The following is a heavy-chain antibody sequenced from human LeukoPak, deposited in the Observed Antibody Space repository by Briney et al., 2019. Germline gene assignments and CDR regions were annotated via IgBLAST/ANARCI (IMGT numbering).Heavy chain of an antibody. CDR2: INSDGSST. Sequence: PGGSLRLSCAASGFTFSSYWMHWVRQAPGKGLVWVSRINSDGSSTNYADSVKGRFTISRDNAKNTLYLQMNSLRAEDTAVYYCVREYSSSSGRAFDMWGQGTMVTVSP. CDR3: VREYSSSSGRAFDM. V-gene: IGHV3-74*01. D-gene: IGHD6-6*01. J-gene: IGHJ3*02. CDR1: GFTFSSYW.